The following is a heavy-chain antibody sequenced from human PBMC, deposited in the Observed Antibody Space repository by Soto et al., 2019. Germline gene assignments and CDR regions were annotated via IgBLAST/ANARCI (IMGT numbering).Heavy chain of an antibody. Sequence: QLQLQESGPGLVKPSETLSLTCTVSGGSISSSSYYWGWIRQPPGKGLEWIGSIYYSGSTYYNPSLKSRVTISVDTSKNQFSLKLSSVTAADTAVYYCARRRWTNWFDPWGQGTLVTVSS. CDR3: ARRRWTNWFDP. J-gene: IGHJ5*02. V-gene: IGHV4-39*01. CDR2: IYYSGST. CDR1: GGSISSSSYY. D-gene: IGHD2-15*01.